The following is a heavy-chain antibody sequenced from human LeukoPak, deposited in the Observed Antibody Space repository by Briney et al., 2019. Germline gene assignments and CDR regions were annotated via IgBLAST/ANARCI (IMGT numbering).Heavy chain of an antibody. CDR3: ARDRMATIAY. V-gene: IGHV4-39*07. D-gene: IGHD5-24*01. CDR2: IYYSGST. Sequence: PSETLSLTCTVSGGSISSSSYYWGWIRQPPGKGLEWIGSIYYSGSTYYNPSLKSRVTISVDTSKNQFSLKLSSVTAADTAVYYCARDRMATIAYWGQGTLVTVSS. J-gene: IGHJ4*02. CDR1: GGSISSSSYY.